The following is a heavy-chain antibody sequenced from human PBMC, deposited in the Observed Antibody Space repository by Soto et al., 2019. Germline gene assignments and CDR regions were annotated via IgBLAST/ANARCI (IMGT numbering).Heavy chain of an antibody. CDR1: GDSVSSNTAA. CDR2: TYYRSNWRH. V-gene: IGHV6-1*01. CDR3: ERGVAGTGFDL. Sequence: QTLSLTCAISGDSVSSNTAAWNWIRSSPSRGLEWLGRTYYRSNWRHDYAVSVKSRITVNPDTSKNHFSLQLNSVTPDDTAVYYCERGVAGTGFDLWGQGTLVTVSS. J-gene: IGHJ4*02. D-gene: IGHD6-19*01.